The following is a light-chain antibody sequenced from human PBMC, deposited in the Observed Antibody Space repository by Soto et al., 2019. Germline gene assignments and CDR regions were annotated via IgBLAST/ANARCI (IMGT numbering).Light chain of an antibody. CDR1: QSVSSSF. Sequence: VVTQSPCTLSLSPRERATLSCRTSQSVSSSFLAWYQHKPGQAPRLLIFGASNRAAGIPDRFSGSRSGTDFTLTIGRLEPEDFAVYYCQLYGSSSITFGQGTRLQIK. V-gene: IGKV3-20*01. J-gene: IGKJ5*01. CDR2: GAS. CDR3: QLYGSSSIT.